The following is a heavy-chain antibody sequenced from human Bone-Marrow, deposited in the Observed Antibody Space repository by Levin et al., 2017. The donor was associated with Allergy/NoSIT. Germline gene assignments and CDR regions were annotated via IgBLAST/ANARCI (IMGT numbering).Heavy chain of an antibody. CDR2: LYYSATT. J-gene: IGHJ4*02. CDR3: AKGGMSSYYFDS. Sequence: SCNVSGGSIRTSAYFWGWIRQPPGKGLEWVGSLYYSATTYQNPSLKSRVTISEDTSTNQVSLRLTSVTAADTAVYYCAKGGMSSYYFDSWGQGILVTVSS. V-gene: IGHV4-39*07. D-gene: IGHD3-10*01. CDR1: GGSIRTSAYF.